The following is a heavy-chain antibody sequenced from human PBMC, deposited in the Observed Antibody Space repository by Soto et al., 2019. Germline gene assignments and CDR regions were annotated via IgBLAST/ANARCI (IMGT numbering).Heavy chain of an antibody. CDR2: INHSGST. CDR1: GGSFSGYY. D-gene: IGHD6-6*01. Sequence: SETLSLTCAVYGGSFSGYYWSWIRQPPGKGLKLIGEINHSGSTNYNPSLKRRLALSVVTSMNQFSLRLSSVTAADTAVYYCARGDVSSSFDYWGQGTLVTVSS. V-gene: IGHV4-34*01. CDR3: ARGDVSSSFDY. J-gene: IGHJ4*03.